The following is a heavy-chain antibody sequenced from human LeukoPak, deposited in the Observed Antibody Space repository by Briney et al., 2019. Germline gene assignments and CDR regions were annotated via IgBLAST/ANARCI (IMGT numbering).Heavy chain of an antibody. Sequence: PSETLSLTCTVSGGSISSSSYYWGWIRQPPGKGLEWIGSIYYSGSTYYNPSLKSRVTISVDTSKNQFSLKLSSVTAADTAVYYCARHDDFLPFDYWGKGTTVTVSS. D-gene: IGHD3-3*01. CDR1: GGSISSSSYY. CDR2: IYYSGST. CDR3: ARHDDFLPFDY. J-gene: IGHJ4*03. V-gene: IGHV4-39*01.